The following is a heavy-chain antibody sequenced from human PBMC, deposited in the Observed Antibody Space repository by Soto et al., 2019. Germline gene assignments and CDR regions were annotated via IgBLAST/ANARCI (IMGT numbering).Heavy chain of an antibody. CDR1: RFKFSDYS. Sequence: GGSLRLSCAASRFKFSDYSMNWVRQAPGKGLEWVSSISPRSAYIHYADAVKGRFIISRDDGKNALILQMNSLRAEDTAVYYCARDGITIFGVAYYYGMDVWGQGTTVTVSS. J-gene: IGHJ6*02. CDR3: ARDGITIFGVAYYYGMDV. V-gene: IGHV3-21*01. D-gene: IGHD3-3*01. CDR2: ISPRSAYI.